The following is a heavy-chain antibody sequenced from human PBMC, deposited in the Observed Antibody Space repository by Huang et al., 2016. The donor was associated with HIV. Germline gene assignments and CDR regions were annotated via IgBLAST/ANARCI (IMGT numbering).Heavy chain of an antibody. Sequence: QVQLVQSGAEVKKPGSSVKVSCKASGGTFSSYAISWVRQAPGQGLEWMGGIIPSFGTANDAQKFQGRVTITADESTSTADMELSSLRSEDTAVYYCARVESRRYYDSSGYYYWGQGTLVTVSS. D-gene: IGHD3-22*01. J-gene: IGHJ4*02. CDR1: GGTFSSYA. CDR3: ARVESRRYYDSSGYYY. CDR2: IIPSFGTA. V-gene: IGHV1-69*01.